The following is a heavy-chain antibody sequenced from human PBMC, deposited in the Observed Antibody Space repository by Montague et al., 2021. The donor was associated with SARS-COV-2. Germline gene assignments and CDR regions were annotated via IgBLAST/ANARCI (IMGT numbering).Heavy chain of an antibody. V-gene: IGHV4-39*01. J-gene: IGHJ5*02. CDR3: ARHRSGGLVVADPNWFDP. D-gene: IGHD2-15*01. Sequence: SETLSLTCTVSGGSVSSSDYYWGWIRQPPGKGLVWIGSIYFSGSSYYNPSLKSRVSISVDTSKNQFSLRLSSVTSADTAVYYCARHRSGGLVVADPNWFDPWGQGTLVTVSS. CDR2: IYFSGSS. CDR1: GGSVSSSDYY.